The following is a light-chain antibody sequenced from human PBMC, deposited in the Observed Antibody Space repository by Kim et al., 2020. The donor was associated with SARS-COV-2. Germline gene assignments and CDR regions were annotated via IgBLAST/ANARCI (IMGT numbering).Light chain of an antibody. CDR2: DAS. J-gene: IGKJ4*01. CDR1: PSARSY. CDR3: QQRSDWPLT. V-gene: IGKV3-11*01. Sequence: EIVLTQFPATLSLSPGERATLHCRASPSARSYLAWYQQKPGQAPRLLIYDASNRATGIPARFSGSGSGTDFTLTISRLEPEDFAVYYCQQRSDWPLTFGGGTKVDIK.